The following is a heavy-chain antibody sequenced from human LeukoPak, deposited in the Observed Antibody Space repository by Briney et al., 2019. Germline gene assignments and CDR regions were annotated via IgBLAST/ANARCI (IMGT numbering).Heavy chain of an antibody. CDR2: ISYDGSNK. V-gene: IGHV3-30*04. D-gene: IGHD3-9*01. CDR3: ASPLNYDILTGHLDY. J-gene: IGHJ4*02. CDR1: GFTFSSYA. Sequence: GRSLRLSCAASGFTFSSYAMHWVRQAPGKGLEWVAVISYDGSNKYYADSVKGRFTISRDNSKNTLYLQMNSLRAEDTAVYYCASPLNYDILTGHLDYWGQGTLVTVSS.